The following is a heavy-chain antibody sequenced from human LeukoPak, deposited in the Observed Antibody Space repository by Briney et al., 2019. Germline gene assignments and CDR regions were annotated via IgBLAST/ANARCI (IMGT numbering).Heavy chain of an antibody. Sequence: GGSLRLSCAAFGFTFSSYAMNWVRQAPGKGLEWVSVISGSGGSTYYAGSVKGRFTISRDNSKNTLYLQMNSLRAEDTAVYYCAKDRAITIFGVVSLFDYWGQGTLVTVSS. CDR1: GFTFSSYA. CDR3: AKDRAITIFGVVSLFDY. J-gene: IGHJ4*02. CDR2: ISGSGGST. V-gene: IGHV3-23*01. D-gene: IGHD3-3*01.